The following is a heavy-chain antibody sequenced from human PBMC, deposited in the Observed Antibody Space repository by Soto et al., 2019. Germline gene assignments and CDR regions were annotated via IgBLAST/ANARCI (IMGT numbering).Heavy chain of an antibody. Sequence: SETLSLTCAVSGGSISSGGYSWSWIRQPPGKGLEWIGYIYYSGSTNYNPSLKSRVTISVDRSKNQFSLKLSSVTAADTAVYYCARSVEISTTEFDYWGQGTLVTVSS. CDR2: IYYSGST. V-gene: IGHV4-30-2*01. CDR1: GGSISSGGYS. J-gene: IGHJ4*02. CDR3: ARSVEISTTEFDY. D-gene: IGHD1-1*01.